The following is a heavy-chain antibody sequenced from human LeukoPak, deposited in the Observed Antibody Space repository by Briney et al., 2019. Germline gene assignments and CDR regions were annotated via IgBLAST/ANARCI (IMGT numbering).Heavy chain of an antibody. CDR1: GGSFSGYY. CDR3: ARAYSNYNY. J-gene: IGHJ4*02. CDR2: INHSGST. V-gene: IGHV4-34*01. D-gene: IGHD4-11*01. Sequence: SETLSLTCAVYGGSFSGYYWSWIRQPPGKGLEWIGEINHSGSTNYNPPLKSRVTISVDTSKNQFSLKLSSVTAADTAVYYCARAYSNYNYWGQGTLVTVSS.